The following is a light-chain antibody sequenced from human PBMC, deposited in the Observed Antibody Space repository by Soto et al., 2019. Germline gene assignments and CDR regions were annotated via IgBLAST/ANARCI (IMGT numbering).Light chain of an antibody. Sequence: EIVLTQSPGTLSLSPGERATLSCRASQTVSNSYLAWYQQKPGQAPRLLIYGASSRATGIPDRFIGSGSGTDFSLTIGRLEPEGFAVYDCQGYGSSSWTVGQGTKVEIK. V-gene: IGKV3-20*01. J-gene: IGKJ1*01. CDR3: QGYGSSSWT. CDR2: GAS. CDR1: QTVSNSY.